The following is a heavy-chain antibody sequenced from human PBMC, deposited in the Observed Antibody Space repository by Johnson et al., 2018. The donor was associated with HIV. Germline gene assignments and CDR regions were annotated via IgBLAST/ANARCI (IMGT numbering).Heavy chain of an antibody. V-gene: IGHV3-15*01. Sequence: VQLVESGGGLVKPGGSLRLSCAASGFTLTNARMKWVRQAPGKGLEWVGHTKRKSEGGTTDYAAPVKGRFSISRDDSKNTLYLEMNSLKIEDTDVYYCTTAGSSGSAHAFDIWGQGTMVTVSS. CDR1: GFTLTNAR. CDR2: TKRKSEGGTT. D-gene: IGHD3-22*01. J-gene: IGHJ3*02. CDR3: TTAGSSGSAHAFDI.